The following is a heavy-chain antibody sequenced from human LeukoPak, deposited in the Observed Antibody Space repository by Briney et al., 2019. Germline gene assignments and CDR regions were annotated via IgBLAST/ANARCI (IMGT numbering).Heavy chain of an antibody. D-gene: IGHD2-15*01. V-gene: IGHV3-15*01. J-gene: IGHJ4*02. CDR1: GLTFSNSW. CDR2: IKSKTDGGTT. Sequence: GGSLRLSCEASGLTFSNSWMHWVRQIPGKGLEWVGRIKSKTDGGTTDYAAPVKGRFTISRDDSKNTLYLQMNSLKTEDTAVYYCTTEERVSSGYCSGGSCYIDYWGQGTLVTVSS. CDR3: TTEERVSSGYCSGGSCYIDY.